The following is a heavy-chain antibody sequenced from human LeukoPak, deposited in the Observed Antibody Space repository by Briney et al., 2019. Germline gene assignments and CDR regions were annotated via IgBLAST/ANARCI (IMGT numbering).Heavy chain of an antibody. CDR2: IDSSGSYI. V-gene: IGHV3-21*01. CDR1: GFTFSGYG. J-gene: IGHJ4*02. D-gene: IGHD5-24*01. CDR3: ARVRDGYNPLDY. Sequence: GGSLRLSCAASGFTFSGYGMNWVRQAPGKGLEWVSSIDSSGSYIFYAESLKGRFTISGDDAKNSLYLQMNSLRAEDTAVYYCARVRDGYNPLDYWGQGTLVTVSS.